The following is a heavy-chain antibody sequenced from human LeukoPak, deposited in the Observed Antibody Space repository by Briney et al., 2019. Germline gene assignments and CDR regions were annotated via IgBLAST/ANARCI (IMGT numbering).Heavy chain of an antibody. V-gene: IGHV4-39*01. D-gene: IGHD5-12*01. Sequence: PSETLSLTCTVSGGSISSSSYYWGLIRQPPGKGLEWIGSIYYSGSTYYNPSLKRRVTISVDTSKNQFSLKLSSVAAADAAVYYCASPAYGGYDLGFDYWGQGTLVTVSS. CDR2: IYYSGST. CDR3: ASPAYGGYDLGFDY. J-gene: IGHJ4*02. CDR1: GGSISSSSYY.